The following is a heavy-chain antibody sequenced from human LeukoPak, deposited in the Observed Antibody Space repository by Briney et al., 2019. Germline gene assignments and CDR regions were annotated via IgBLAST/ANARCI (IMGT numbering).Heavy chain of an antibody. Sequence: SETLSLTCTVTGGSISSSSHYWGWIRQPPGKGLEWIGSMHYSGTSYYNPSLKSRVTISVDTSKNQFSLKLSSVTAADTAVYYCARPSPTDIATVRFDYWAREPWSPSPQ. J-gene: IGHJ4*02. CDR2: MHYSGTS. CDR1: GGSISSSSHY. D-gene: IGHD5-18*01. CDR3: ARPSPTDIATVRFDY. V-gene: IGHV4-39*01.